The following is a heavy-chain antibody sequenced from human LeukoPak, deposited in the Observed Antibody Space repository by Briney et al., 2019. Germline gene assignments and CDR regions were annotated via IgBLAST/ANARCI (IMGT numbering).Heavy chain of an antibody. CDR2: ISTYDGNT. J-gene: IGHJ4*02. V-gene: IGHV1-18*01. Sequence: ASVKVSCKASGYTFTTYGINWVRQAPGQGLEWMGWISTYDGNTHYAQKLRGRFTMIRDTSTSTAYMELRSLISDDTAVYYCARDLREGSSSYQIPFDYWGQGTLVTVSS. CDR3: ARDLREGSSSYQIPFDY. CDR1: GYTFTTYG. D-gene: IGHD6-13*01.